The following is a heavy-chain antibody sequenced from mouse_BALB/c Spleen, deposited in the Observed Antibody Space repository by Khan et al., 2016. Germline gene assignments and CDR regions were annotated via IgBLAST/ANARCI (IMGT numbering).Heavy chain of an antibody. CDR2: IINGGGTT. J-gene: IGHJ3*01. V-gene: IGHV5-12-1*01. D-gene: IGHD2-14*01. Sequence: EVELVESGGGLVKPGGSLKLSCAASGIAFSNYDMSWVRQTPEKRLEWVAYIINGGGTTYYPDTVKGRFTISRDTAKNTLFLQMTSLKSEDTAMYFCASRDYYGYDEGFGYWGQGTLVTVSA. CDR3: ASRDYYGYDEGFGY. CDR1: GIAFSNYD.